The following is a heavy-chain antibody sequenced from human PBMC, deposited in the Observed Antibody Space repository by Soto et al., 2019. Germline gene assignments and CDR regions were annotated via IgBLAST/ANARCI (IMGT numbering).Heavy chain of an antibody. V-gene: IGHV4-59*04. D-gene: IGHD3-22*01. CDR3: GRLYDSSGSVSDDAFDI. CDR1: GGSISSYY. J-gene: IGHJ3*02. Sequence: SETLSLTCTVSGGSISSYYWSWIRQPPGKGLEWIGYIYYSGSTYYNPSLKSRVTISVDTSKNQFSLKLSSVTAADTAVYYCGRLYDSSGSVSDDAFDIWGQGTMVTVSS. CDR2: IYYSGST.